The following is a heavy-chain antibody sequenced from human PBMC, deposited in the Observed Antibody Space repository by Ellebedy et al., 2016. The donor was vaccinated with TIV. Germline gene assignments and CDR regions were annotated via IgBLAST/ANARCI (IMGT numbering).Heavy chain of an antibody. J-gene: IGHJ6*02. CDR2: INPNSGGT. CDR1: GYTFTGYY. CDR3: ARDQAAYCGGDCHIWVVYGMDV. Sequence: ASVKVSXXASGYTFTGYYMHWVRQAPGQGLEWMGWINPNSGGTNYAQKFQGWVTMTRDTSISTAYMELSRLRSDDTAVYYCARDQAAYCGGDCHIWVVYGMDVWGQGTTVTVSS. V-gene: IGHV1-2*04. D-gene: IGHD2-21*01.